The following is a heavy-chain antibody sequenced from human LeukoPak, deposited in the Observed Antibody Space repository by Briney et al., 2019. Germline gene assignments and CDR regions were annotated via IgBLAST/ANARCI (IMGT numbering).Heavy chain of an antibody. CDR2: MNRDGSEK. J-gene: IGHJ4*02. CDR1: GFTFSSYW. D-gene: IGHD6-13*01. V-gene: IGHV3-7*01. CDR3: ARGVYIAAAQYAY. Sequence: GGSLRLSCAASGFTFSSYWMSWVRQAPGKGLEWVANMNRDGSEKNYVDSIKGRFTISRDNAANSLYLQMNSLRVEDTAVYYCARGVYIAAAQYAYWGQGTLVTVSS.